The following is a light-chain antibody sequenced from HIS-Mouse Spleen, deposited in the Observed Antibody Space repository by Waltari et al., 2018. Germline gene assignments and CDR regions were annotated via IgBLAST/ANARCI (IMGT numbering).Light chain of an antibody. J-gene: IGLJ2*01. V-gene: IGLV6-57*04. CDR2: EDN. Sequence: NFMLTQPHSVSESPAKTVIISCTRPSGSIASTYVHWYQQRPGSAPTTVIYEDNHRPSGVPDRFSGSIDSSYNSASLTISGLKTEDEADYYCQSYDSSNHVVFGGGTKLTVL. CDR3: QSYDSSNHVV. CDR1: SGSIASTY.